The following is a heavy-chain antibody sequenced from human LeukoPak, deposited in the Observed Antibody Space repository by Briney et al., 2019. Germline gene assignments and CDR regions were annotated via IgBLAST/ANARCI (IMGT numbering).Heavy chain of an antibody. CDR2: IYSGGST. D-gene: IGHD1-26*01. Sequence: GGSLRLSCVTSGFTFKTYAMNWVRQAPGKGLEWVSVIYSGGSTYYADSVRGRFTISRDNAKNSLYLQMDSLRAEDTAVYYCARGGIITSYAFEIWGQGAMVTVSS. CDR1: GFTFKTYA. J-gene: IGHJ3*02. V-gene: IGHV3-66*01. CDR3: ARGGIITSYAFEI.